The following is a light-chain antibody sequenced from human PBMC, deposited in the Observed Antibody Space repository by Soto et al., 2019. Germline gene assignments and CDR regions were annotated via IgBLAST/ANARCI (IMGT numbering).Light chain of an antibody. CDR1: RSFSSY. CDR2: ASS. Sequence: DIQMTKSPSSLSASVGDRVTITCRASRSFSSYLNCYHQKQGKAPKLLIYASSSLQSGVPSRFRGSGAGTYFTLTISRQHAEDVATYYCQHSNSTLWTFGQGTKVEIK. V-gene: IGKV1-39*01. J-gene: IGKJ1*01. CDR3: QHSNSTLWT.